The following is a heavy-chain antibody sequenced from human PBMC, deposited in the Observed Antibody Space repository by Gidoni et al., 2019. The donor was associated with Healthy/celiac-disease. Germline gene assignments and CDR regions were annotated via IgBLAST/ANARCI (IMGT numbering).Heavy chain of an antibody. D-gene: IGHD3-10*01. CDR2: INPNSGGT. Sequence: QVQLVQSGAEVTKPGASVKVSCTASGYTFTGYYMHWVRQAPGQGLEWMGWINPNSGGTNYAQKFQGRVTMTRDTSISTAYMELSRLRSDDTAVYYCASPVFTMVRGVIMDGMDVWGQGTTVTVSS. J-gene: IGHJ6*02. V-gene: IGHV1-2*02. CDR1: GYTFTGYY. CDR3: ASPVFTMVRGVIMDGMDV.